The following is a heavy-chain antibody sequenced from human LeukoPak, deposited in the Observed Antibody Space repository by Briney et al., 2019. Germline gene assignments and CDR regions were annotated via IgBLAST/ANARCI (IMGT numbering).Heavy chain of an antibody. V-gene: IGHV4-4*07. D-gene: IGHD1-26*01. CDR2: IYTTGTT. Sequence: PSETLSLTCDVSGGSIRSYYWGWVRQPPGKGLEWIGRIYTTGTTNFNPSLKSRLTMSVDTSKNQFSLKLTSVTAADTAVYFCARQGYTASYYFLDFWSQGTLVTVSS. J-gene: IGHJ4*02. CDR1: GGSIRSYY. CDR3: ARQGYTASYYFLDF.